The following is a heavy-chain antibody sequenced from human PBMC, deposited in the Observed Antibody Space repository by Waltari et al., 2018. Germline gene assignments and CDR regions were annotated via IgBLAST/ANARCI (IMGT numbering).Heavy chain of an antibody. D-gene: IGHD3-9*01. J-gene: IGHJ3*02. CDR3: AREGYFDWLLRVEAFDI. CDR1: GFTFSSHW. CDR2: TNGDGSST. V-gene: IGHV3-74*01. Sequence: EVQLEESGGGLVQPGGSLRLSCAASGFTFSSHWMHWVRQAPGKGLVWVSRTNGDGSSTSYADSVKGRFTISRDNAKNTLYLQMNSLRAEDTAVYYCAREGYFDWLLRVEAFDIWGQGTMVTVSS.